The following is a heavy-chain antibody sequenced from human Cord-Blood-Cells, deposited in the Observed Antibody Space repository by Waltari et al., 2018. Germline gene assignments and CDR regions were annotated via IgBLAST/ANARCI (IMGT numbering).Heavy chain of an antibody. CDR2: IYPGDSDS. Sequence: EVQLVQSGAEVKKPGESLKISCKGSGYSFTSYWIGCVRQMPGKGLEWMGIIYPGDSDSRYSPSFQGQVTISADKSIRTAYLQWSSLTASDTAMYYCARPAMVRGVITPLDGAFDIWGQGTMVTVSS. D-gene: IGHD3-10*01. V-gene: IGHV5-51*01. CDR3: ARPAMVRGVITPLDGAFDI. CDR1: GYSFTSYW. J-gene: IGHJ3*02.